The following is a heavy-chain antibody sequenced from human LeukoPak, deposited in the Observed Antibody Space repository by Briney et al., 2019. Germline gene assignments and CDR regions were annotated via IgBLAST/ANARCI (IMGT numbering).Heavy chain of an antibody. CDR2: IDANSGAT. J-gene: IGHJ1*01. CDR3: ARGIYARAATGFQD. V-gene: IGHV1-2*04. CDR1: GYTFTGYY. Sequence: ASVKVSCKASGYTFTGYYIHWVRQAPGQGLEWMGWIDANSGATNFPEKFQGWVTMTRDTSISTAYLELSRLRSDDTAVYYCARGIYARAATGFQDWGQGSLVTISS. D-gene: IGHD2-15*01.